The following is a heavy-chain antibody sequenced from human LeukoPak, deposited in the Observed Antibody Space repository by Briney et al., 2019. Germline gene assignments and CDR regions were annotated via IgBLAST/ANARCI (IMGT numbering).Heavy chain of an antibody. CDR2: MYYDGST. V-gene: IGHV4-39*01. J-gene: IGHJ4*02. CDR3: ARRSDSGSDDGEDYFDY. D-gene: IGHD1-26*01. Sequence: SETLSLARTVSGGSIYSTTYYWGWTRQPPGKGLEWIGSMYYDGSTYYNPSLKSRVTISVDTSKNQFSLKLISVTAADTAVYFCARRSDSGSDDGEDYFDYWGQGTLVTVSS. CDR1: GGSIYSTTYY.